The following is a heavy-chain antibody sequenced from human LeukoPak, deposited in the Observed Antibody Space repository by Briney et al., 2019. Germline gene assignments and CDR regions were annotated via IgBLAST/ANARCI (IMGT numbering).Heavy chain of an antibody. CDR2: IIPIFGTA. Sequence: ASVKVSCKASGGTFSSYAISWVRQAPGQGLEWMGGIIPIFGTANYAQKFQGRVTITADESTSTAYMELSSLRSEDTAVYYCARDVVEVAAPSGAFDIWGQGTMVTVSS. CDR1: GGTFSSYA. CDR3: ARDVVEVAAPSGAFDI. D-gene: IGHD2-15*01. V-gene: IGHV1-69*13. J-gene: IGHJ3*02.